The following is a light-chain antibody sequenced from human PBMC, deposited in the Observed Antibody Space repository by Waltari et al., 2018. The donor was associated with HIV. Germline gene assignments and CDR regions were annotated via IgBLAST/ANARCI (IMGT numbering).Light chain of an antibody. Sequence: DIQMTQSPSTLSASVGDRVTISCRASQSISTWLSWYQQKPGKAPKLLIHKASSLEPGVSSRFSGSGSGTEFVLTISSLRTEDFATYSCLQYSDHSWTFGQGTKV. J-gene: IGKJ1*01. CDR2: KAS. V-gene: IGKV1-5*03. CDR3: LQYSDHSWT. CDR1: QSISTW.